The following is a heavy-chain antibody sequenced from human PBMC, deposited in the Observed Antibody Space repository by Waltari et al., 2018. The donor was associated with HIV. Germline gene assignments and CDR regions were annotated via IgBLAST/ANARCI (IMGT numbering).Heavy chain of an antibody. CDR3: ARLKDIVVVTSLSAFDY. CDR1: GYTFTNYW. CDR2: IYPGASAT. D-gene: IGHD2-15*01. J-gene: IGHJ4*02. Sequence: EVQLVQSGPEVKKPGESLKISCKVSGYTFTNYWIGWARQMPGKGLEWMGIIYPGASATTYRPSCQGQVTSSADKSITTAYLQWSSLKASDTAMYYCARLKDIVVVTSLSAFDYWGQGTLVTVSS. V-gene: IGHV5-51*01.